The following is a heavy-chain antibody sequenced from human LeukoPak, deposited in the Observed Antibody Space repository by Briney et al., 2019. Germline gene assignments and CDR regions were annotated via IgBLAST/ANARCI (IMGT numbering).Heavy chain of an antibody. D-gene: IGHD5-24*01. CDR2: IYYSGST. CDR3: ARVGMATSGALVY. Sequence: PSETLSLTCTVSGGSISSQYWSWIRQPPGKGLEWIGYIYYSGSTNYNPSLKSRVTISVDTSKNQFSLKLSSVTAADTAVYYCARVGMATSGALVYWGQGTLVTVSS. CDR1: GGSISSQY. J-gene: IGHJ4*02. V-gene: IGHV4-59*11.